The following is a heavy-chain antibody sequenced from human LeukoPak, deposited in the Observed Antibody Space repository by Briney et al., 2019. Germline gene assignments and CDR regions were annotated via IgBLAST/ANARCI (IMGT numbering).Heavy chain of an antibody. V-gene: IGHV1-69*05. J-gene: IGHJ4*02. CDR1: GGTFSSYA. CDR2: IIPIFGTA. D-gene: IGHD3-3*01. Sequence: ASVKVSCKASGGTFSSYAISWVRQAPGQGLEWMGGIIPIFGTANYAQKFQGRVTITTDESTSTAYMELSSLRSEDTAVYYCARGIDFWSGYYGYFDYWAREPWSPSPQ. CDR3: ARGIDFWSGYYGYFDY.